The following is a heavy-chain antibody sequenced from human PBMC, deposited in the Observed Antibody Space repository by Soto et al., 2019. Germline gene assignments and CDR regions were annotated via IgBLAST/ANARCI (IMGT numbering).Heavy chain of an antibody. CDR1: GYPFSSYG. CDR3: AREGAVPGPDF. V-gene: IGHV1-18*01. Sequence: ASVKVSCKASGYPFSSYGFIWVRQAPGQGLEWMAWIRPYNGYTKYAQKFQGRVTLTTDTSTATVYMELRSLRSDDTAVYYCAREGAVPGPDFWGQGTQVNVSS. J-gene: IGHJ4*02. D-gene: IGHD6-19*01. CDR2: IRPYNGYT.